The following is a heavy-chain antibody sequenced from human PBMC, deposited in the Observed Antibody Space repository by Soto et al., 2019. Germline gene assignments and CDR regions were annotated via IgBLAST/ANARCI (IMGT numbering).Heavy chain of an antibody. CDR2: INHSGST. J-gene: IGHJ4*02. V-gene: IGHV4-34*01. CDR1: GGSFSGYY. CDR3: ARDKNTGLFDY. Sequence: ETLSLTCAVYGGSFSGYYWTWIRQPPGTGLEWIGEINHSGSTNYNPSLKSRVTISVDTSKNQFSLKLTSVTAADTAVYYCARDKNTGLFDYWGQGNLVTVS. D-gene: IGHD2-8*02.